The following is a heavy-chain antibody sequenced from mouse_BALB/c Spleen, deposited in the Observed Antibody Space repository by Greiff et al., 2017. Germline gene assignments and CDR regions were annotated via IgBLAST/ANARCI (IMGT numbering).Heavy chain of an antibody. CDR2: IDPANGNT. CDR1: GFNIKDTY. CDR3: ARSSKLGRDYFDY. J-gene: IGHJ2*01. V-gene: IGHV14-3*02. Sequence: VQLQQSGAELVKPGASVKLSCTASGFNIKDTYMHWVKQRPEQGLEWIGRIDPANGNTKYDPKFQGKATITADTSSNTAYLQLSSLTSEDTAVYYCARSSKLGRDYFDYWGQGTTLTVSS. D-gene: IGHD4-1*01.